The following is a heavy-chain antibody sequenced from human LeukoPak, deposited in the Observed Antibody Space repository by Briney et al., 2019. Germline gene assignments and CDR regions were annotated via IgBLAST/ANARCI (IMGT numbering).Heavy chain of an antibody. Sequence: GGSLRLSCAASGFTVSSNYMSWVRQAPGKGLEWVSVIYSGGSTYYADSVKGRFTISRDNPKNTLYLQMNSLRAEDTAVYYCAKDREGENYFDHWGQGTLVTVSS. J-gene: IGHJ4*02. CDR1: GFTVSSNY. CDR2: IYSGGST. V-gene: IGHV3-53*01. D-gene: IGHD1-26*01. CDR3: AKDREGENYFDH.